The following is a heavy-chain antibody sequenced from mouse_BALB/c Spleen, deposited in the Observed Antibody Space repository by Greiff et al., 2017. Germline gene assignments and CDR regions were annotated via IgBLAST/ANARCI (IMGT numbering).Heavy chain of an antibody. CDR3: ARETLLGLLDY. Sequence: EVKLVESGGGLVQPGGSLRLSCATSGFTFTDYYMSWVRQPPGKALEWLGFIRNKANGYTTEYSASVKGRFTISRDNSQSILYLQMNTLRAEDSATYYCARETLLGLLDYWGQGTTLTVSS. V-gene: IGHV7-3*02. CDR1: GFTFTDYY. D-gene: IGHD3-1*01. CDR2: IRNKANGYTT. J-gene: IGHJ2*01.